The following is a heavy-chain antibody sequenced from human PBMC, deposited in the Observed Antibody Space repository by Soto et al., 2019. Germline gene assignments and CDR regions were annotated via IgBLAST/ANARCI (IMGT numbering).Heavy chain of an antibody. J-gene: IGHJ4*02. Sequence: QPGGSLRLSCAASGFTFSSYEMNWVRQAPGKGLEWVSYISSSGSTIYYADSVKGRFTISRDNAKNSLYLQMNSLRAEDTAVYYCARVSGYCSSTSCYTSKGKFDYWGQGTLVTVSS. V-gene: IGHV3-48*03. CDR2: ISSSGSTI. D-gene: IGHD2-2*02. CDR1: GFTFSSYE. CDR3: ARVSGYCSSTSCYTSKGKFDY.